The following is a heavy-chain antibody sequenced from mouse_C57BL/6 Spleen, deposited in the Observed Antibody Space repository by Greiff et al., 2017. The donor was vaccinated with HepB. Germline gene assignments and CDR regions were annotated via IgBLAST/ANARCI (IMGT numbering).Heavy chain of an antibody. CDR1: GFNIKDDY. J-gene: IGHJ3*01. V-gene: IGHV14-4*01. Sequence: EVQLQQSGAELVRPGASVKLSCTASGFNIKDDYMHWVKQRPEQGLEWIGWIDPENGDTEYASKFQGKATITADTSSNTAYLQLSSLTSEDTAVYYCTTPYYDSLAYWGQGPLVTVSA. CDR2: IDPENGDT. D-gene: IGHD2-4*01. CDR3: TTPYYDSLAY.